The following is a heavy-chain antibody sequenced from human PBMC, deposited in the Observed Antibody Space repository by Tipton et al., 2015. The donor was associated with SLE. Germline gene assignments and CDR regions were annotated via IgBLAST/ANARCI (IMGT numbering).Heavy chain of an antibody. CDR1: GGSISSHY. J-gene: IGHJ3*02. V-gene: IGHV4-59*11. CDR2: IYYIGST. CDR3: ARASQAFDI. Sequence: LRLSCTVSGGSISSHYWSWIRQPPGKGLEWIGYIYYIGSTNYNPSLKSRVTISEDTSKNQFSLKLSSVTAADTAVYYCARASQAFDIWGQGTMVTVSS.